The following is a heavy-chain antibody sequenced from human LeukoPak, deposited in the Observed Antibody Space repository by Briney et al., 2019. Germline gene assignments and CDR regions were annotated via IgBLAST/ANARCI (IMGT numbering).Heavy chain of an antibody. Sequence: GGSLRLSCAASGFTFSSYSMNWVRQAPGKGLEWVSSISSSSSYIYYADSVKGRFTISRDNAKNSLYLQMNSLRAEDTAVYYCARSTENYDYVWGSYRYWYYFDYWGQGTLVTVSS. J-gene: IGHJ4*02. D-gene: IGHD3-16*01. CDR2: ISSSSSYI. CDR1: GFTFSSYS. V-gene: IGHV3-21*01. CDR3: ARSTENYDYVWGSYRYWYYFDY.